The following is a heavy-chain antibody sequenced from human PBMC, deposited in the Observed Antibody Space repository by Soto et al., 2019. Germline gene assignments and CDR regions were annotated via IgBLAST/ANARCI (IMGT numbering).Heavy chain of an antibody. CDR3: ARVQYSGYGFKLAFDI. D-gene: IGHD5-12*01. Sequence: QVQLVQSGAQVKKPGASVQVSCKASGYTFDNYALHWVRQAPGRRLEWMGWIHAGNGYTKYSPSFQGRVTITRDTYASTDHMELSSLSSEDTAVYYCARVQYSGYGFKLAFDIWGQGTMVTVSS. CDR2: IHAGNGYT. J-gene: IGHJ3*02. CDR1: GYTFDNYA. V-gene: IGHV1-3*01.